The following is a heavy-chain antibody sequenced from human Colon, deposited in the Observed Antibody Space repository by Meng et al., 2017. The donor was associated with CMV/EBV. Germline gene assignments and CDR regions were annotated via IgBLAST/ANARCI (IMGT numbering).Heavy chain of an antibody. Sequence: GESLKISCAASGFTFSNAWMSWVRQAPGKGLEWVGRIKSKTDGGTTDYAAPVKGRFTISRDDSKNTLYLQMNSLKTEDTAVYYCTTGDCSSTSCYNGMDVWGQGTTVTVSS. V-gene: IGHV3-15*01. CDR2: IKSKTDGGTT. CDR3: TTGDCSSTSCYNGMDV. J-gene: IGHJ6*02. CDR1: GFTFSNAW. D-gene: IGHD2-2*02.